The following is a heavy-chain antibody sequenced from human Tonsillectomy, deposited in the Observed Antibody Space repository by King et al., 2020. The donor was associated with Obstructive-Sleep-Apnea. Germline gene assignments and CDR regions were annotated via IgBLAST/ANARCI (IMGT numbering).Heavy chain of an antibody. CDR1: GYTFTSYS. CDR3: ARDLLRDFDWFRKYGMDV. D-gene: IGHD3-9*01. J-gene: IGHJ6*02. V-gene: IGHV1-18*04. CDR2: INVHNGDT. Sequence: LQLVQSGAEVKKPGASVKVSCKATGYTFTSYSFSWVRQAPGQGLEWMGWINVHNGDTNHAQKLQGRLSMTTDKSTSTAYMELRSLTADDTAVYYCARDLLRDFDWFRKYGMDVWGQGTTVTVSS.